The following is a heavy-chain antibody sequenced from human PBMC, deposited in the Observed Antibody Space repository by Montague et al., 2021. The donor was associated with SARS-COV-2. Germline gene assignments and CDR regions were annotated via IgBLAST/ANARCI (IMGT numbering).Heavy chain of an antibody. V-gene: IGHV4-39*02. CDR3: PRQLQSYCATNKCYPYYFDG. D-gene: IGHD2-8*01. CDR1: GGSISSHDYC. J-gene: IGHJ4*02. Sequence: SETLSLTCTVSGGSISSHDYCWGWLRPWPGLGLVWIGSISYTSSTYYNPSRRSRVSFYMATSKYHFYLSLSSVTVTDAAYYFCPRQLQSYCATNKCYPYYFDGWGQGALVTVSS. CDR2: ISYTSST.